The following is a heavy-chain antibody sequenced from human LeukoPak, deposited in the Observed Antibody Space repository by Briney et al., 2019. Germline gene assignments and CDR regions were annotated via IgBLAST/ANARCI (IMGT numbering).Heavy chain of an antibody. D-gene: IGHD1-26*01. J-gene: IGHJ4*02. V-gene: IGHV1-18*01. CDR2: ISAYNGNT. Sequence: ASVKVSCKASGYAFTSYCISWVRQAPGQGLEWMGWISAYNGNTNYAQKLQGRVTMTTDTSTSTAYMELRSLRSDDTAVYYCATRDLRELWQTAIAWGQGTLVTVSS. CDR1: GYAFTSYC. CDR3: ATRDLRELWQTAIA.